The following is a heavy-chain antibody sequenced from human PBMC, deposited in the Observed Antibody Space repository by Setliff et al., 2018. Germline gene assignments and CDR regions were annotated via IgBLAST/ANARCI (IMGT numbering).Heavy chain of an antibody. Sequence: PSETLSLTCAVYGESFSGYFWSWIRQTPEKGLEWIGEISHSGNTNYNPSFKSRVTISIDTSKNQFSLKVNSVTAADTAVYYCARHENDYGDYDDAFDIWGQGTMVTVSS. V-gene: IGHV4-34*01. CDR1: GESFSGYF. CDR2: ISHSGNT. J-gene: IGHJ3*02. CDR3: ARHENDYGDYDDAFDI. D-gene: IGHD4-17*01.